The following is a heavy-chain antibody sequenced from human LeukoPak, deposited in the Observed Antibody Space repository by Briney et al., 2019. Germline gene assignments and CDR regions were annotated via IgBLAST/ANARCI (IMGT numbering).Heavy chain of an antibody. CDR3: AKDQDYGDYVFDY. J-gene: IGHJ4*02. CDR2: ISGSGGST. Sequence: GGSLRLSCAASGFTFSSYAMSWVRQAPGKGLEWVSAISGSGGSTYYADSVEGRFTISRDNSKNTLYPQMNSLRAEDTAVYYCAKDQDYGDYVFDYWGQGTLVTVSS. V-gene: IGHV3-23*01. CDR1: GFTFSSYA. D-gene: IGHD4-17*01.